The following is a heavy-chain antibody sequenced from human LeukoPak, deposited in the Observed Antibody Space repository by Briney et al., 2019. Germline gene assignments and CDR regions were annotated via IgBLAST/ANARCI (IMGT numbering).Heavy chain of an antibody. CDR2: INPSGGST. D-gene: IGHD6-13*01. CDR1: GYTFTSYY. J-gene: IGHJ5*02. CDR3: ARARSTGYRWFDP. V-gene: IGHV1-46*01. Sequence: ASVKVSCKASGYTFTSYYMHWVRQAPGQGLEWMGIINPSGGSTSYAQKFQGRVTMTRDMSTSTVYIELSSLRSDDTAVYYCARARSTGYRWFDPWGQGTLVTVSS.